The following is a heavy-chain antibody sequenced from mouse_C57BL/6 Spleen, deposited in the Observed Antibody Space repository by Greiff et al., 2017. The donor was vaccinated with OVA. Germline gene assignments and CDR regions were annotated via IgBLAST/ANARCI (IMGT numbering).Heavy chain of an antibody. J-gene: IGHJ3*01. CDR3: TTCRYGNAWFAY. CDR2: IDPEDGDT. Sequence: EVQLQQSGAELVRPGASVKLSCTASGFNIKDYYMHWVKQRPEQGLEWIGRIDPEDGDTEYAPKFQGKATMTSDTPSNTPYLQLSSLTSEDTAVYYCTTCRYGNAWFAYWGQGTLVTVSA. V-gene: IGHV14-1*01. CDR1: GFNIKDYY. D-gene: IGHD2-1*01.